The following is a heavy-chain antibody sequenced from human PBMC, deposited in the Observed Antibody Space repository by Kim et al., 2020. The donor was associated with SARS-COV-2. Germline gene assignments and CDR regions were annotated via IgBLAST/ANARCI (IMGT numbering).Heavy chain of an antibody. CDR1: GFTFSNYG. Sequence: GGSLRLSCAASGFTFSNYGMHWVRQAPGKGLEWVTVISYDGSDKYYADSVKGRFTISRDNSKNTLYLQMNSLRAEDTAVYYCAKRGGPYCSGGTCYSLDYFDYWGPGTLVTVSS. J-gene: IGHJ4*02. CDR2: ISYDGSDK. CDR3: AKRGGPYCSGGTCYSLDYFDY. D-gene: IGHD2-15*01. V-gene: IGHV3-30*18.